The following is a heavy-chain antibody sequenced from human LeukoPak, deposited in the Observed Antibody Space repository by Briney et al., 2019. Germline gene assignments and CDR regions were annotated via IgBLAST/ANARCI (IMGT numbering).Heavy chain of an antibody. CDR1: GFTFSSYG. CDR2: IRYDGSNK. CDR3: ASRKSSGLDY. V-gene: IGHV3-30*02. D-gene: IGHD6-19*01. Sequence: GGSLRLSCAASGFTFSSYGMHWVRQAPGKGLEWVAFIRYDGSNKYYADSVKGRFTISRDNAKNTLYLQMNSLRAEDTAVYYCASRKSSGLDYWGQGTLVTVSS. J-gene: IGHJ4*02.